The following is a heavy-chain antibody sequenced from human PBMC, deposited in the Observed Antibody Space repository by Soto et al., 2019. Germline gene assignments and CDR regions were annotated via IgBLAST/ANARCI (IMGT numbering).Heavy chain of an antibody. V-gene: IGHV4-59*01. Sequence: QVQLQESGPGLVKPSETLSLTCTVSGGSISSYYWSWIRQPPGKGLEWIGYIYYSGSTNYTHSLKSRVTISVDTSKNQFSLKLSSVTAADTAVYYCARRWGGTFDYWGQGTLVTVSS. J-gene: IGHJ4*02. D-gene: IGHD3-16*01. CDR1: GGSISSYY. CDR2: IYYSGST. CDR3: ARRWGGTFDY.